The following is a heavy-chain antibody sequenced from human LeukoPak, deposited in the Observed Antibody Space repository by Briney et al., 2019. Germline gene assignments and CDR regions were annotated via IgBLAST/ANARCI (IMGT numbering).Heavy chain of an antibody. V-gene: IGHV3-7*01. CDR3: ARDGMGYSDAFDI. CDR1: GFTFSSYW. Sequence: GGSLRLSCAASGFTFSSYWMSWVRQAPGKGPEWVANIKQDGSEKYYVDSVKGRFTISRDNAKNSLYLQMNSLRAEDTAVYYCARDGMGYSDAFDIWGQGTMVTVSS. J-gene: IGHJ3*02. CDR2: IKQDGSEK. D-gene: IGHD3-22*01.